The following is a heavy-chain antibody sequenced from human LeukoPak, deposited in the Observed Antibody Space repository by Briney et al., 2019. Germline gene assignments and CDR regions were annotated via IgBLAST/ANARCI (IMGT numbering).Heavy chain of an antibody. CDR1: GGSISSYY. D-gene: IGHD1-20*01. J-gene: IGHJ4*02. V-gene: IGHV4-59*01. CDR2: IYYSGST. CDR3: ARSITGTTSQFDY. Sequence: SETLSHTCTVSGGSISSYYWSWIRQPPGKGPEWIGYIYYSGSTNYNPSLKSRVTISVDTSKNQFSLKLSSVTAADTAVYYCARSITGTTSQFDYWGQGTLVTVSS.